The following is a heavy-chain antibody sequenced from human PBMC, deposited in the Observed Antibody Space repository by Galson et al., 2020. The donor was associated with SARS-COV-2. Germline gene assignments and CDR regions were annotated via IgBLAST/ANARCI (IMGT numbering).Heavy chain of an antibody. Sequence: SETLSLTCTVSGYSISSGYFWGWIRQPPGKGLEWIGGIFHSGTTYYNPSLKTRVTISVDTSKNQFSLKVSSLTAADTAVYYCARQKHCSSSRCSYYFDYWGQGSLVTVSS. D-gene: IGHD2-2*01. CDR3: ARQKHCSSSRCSYYFDY. CDR1: GYSISSGYF. J-gene: IGHJ4*02. V-gene: IGHV4-38-2*02. CDR2: IFHSGTT.